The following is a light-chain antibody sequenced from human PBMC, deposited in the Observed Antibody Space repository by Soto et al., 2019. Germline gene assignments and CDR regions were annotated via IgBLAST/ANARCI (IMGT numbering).Light chain of an antibody. CDR2: GAS. V-gene: IGKV3-15*01. J-gene: IGKJ2*01. CDR1: QSVSSN. Sequence: EIVMTQSPATLSVSPGERATLSCMASQSVSSNLAWYQQKPGQAPRLLIYGASTRATGIPARFSGSGSGTEFTLTISSLQSEDLAVYYCQQYNNWPPYTCGQGTKLEIK. CDR3: QQYNNWPPYT.